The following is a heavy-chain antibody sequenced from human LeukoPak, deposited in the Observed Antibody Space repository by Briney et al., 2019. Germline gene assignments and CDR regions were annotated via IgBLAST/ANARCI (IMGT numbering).Heavy chain of an antibody. Sequence: GKSLRLSCAASGFTFSGYPIHWVRQAPGKGLEWVAVISYDGSNKYYADSVKGRFTISRDNSKNTLYLQMNSLRAEDTAVYYCARDSEEYSSSFDPWGQGTLVTVSS. CDR3: ARDSEEYSSSFDP. CDR1: GFTFSGYP. V-gene: IGHV3-30-3*01. D-gene: IGHD6-6*01. J-gene: IGHJ5*02. CDR2: ISYDGSNK.